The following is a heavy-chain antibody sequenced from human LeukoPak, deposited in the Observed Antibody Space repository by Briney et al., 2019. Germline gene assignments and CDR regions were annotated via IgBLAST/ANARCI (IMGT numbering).Heavy chain of an antibody. CDR2: IGTAGDT. CDR3: ARGPLYSSSWYVYGSSYYFDY. J-gene: IGHJ4*02. V-gene: IGHV3-13*01. D-gene: IGHD6-13*01. Sequence: GGSLRLSCAASGFTFSSYDMHWVRQATGKGLEWVSAIGTAGDTYYPGSVKGRFTISRENAKNPLYLQMNSLRAGDTAVYYCARGPLYSSSWYVYGSSYYFDYWGQGTLVTVSS. CDR1: GFTFSSYD.